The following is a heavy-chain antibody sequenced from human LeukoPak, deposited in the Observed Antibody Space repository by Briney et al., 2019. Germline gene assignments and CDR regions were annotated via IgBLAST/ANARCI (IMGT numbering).Heavy chain of an antibody. J-gene: IGHJ4*02. V-gene: IGHV4-59*01. CDR3: ARSTYGSGSYKIDY. CDR1: GGSISSYY. D-gene: IGHD3-10*01. Sequence: SETLSLTCTVSGGSISSYYWGWIRQPPGKGLEWIGYIYYSGSTNYNPSLKSRVTISVDTSKNQFSLKLSSVTAADTAVYYCARSTYGSGSYKIDYWGQGTLVTVSS. CDR2: IYYSGST.